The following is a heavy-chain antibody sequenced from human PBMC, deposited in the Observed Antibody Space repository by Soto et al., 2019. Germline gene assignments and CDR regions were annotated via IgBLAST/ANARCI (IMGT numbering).Heavy chain of an antibody. V-gene: IGHV5-51*01. J-gene: IGHJ6*02. CDR3: ARLVKCSGHTTSYGMDV. CDR1: GYSFTSYW. D-gene: IGHD2-15*01. Sequence: GESLKISCKGSGYSFTSYWIGWVRQMPGKGLEWMGIIYPGDSDTRYSPSFQGQVTISADKSISTAYLQWSSLKASDTAMYYCARLVKCSGHTTSYGMDVWGQGNTVTVSS. CDR2: IYPGDSDT.